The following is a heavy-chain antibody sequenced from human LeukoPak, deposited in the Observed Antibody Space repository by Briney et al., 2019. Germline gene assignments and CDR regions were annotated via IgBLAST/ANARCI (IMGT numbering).Heavy chain of an antibody. D-gene: IGHD6-19*01. J-gene: IGHJ5*01. CDR1: GFTFTNYD. V-gene: IGHV1-8*01. CDR3: ARGIVATTSYSSGWLSWFDS. CDR2: VNPNSANT. Sequence: GASVKVSCKASGFTFTNYDIHWVRQATGQGLEWMGWVNPNSANTAYAQKFQGRITMTRDTSIRTAYMELGSLRSDDTAVYYCARGIVATTSYSSGWLSWFDSWGQGTLVTVSS.